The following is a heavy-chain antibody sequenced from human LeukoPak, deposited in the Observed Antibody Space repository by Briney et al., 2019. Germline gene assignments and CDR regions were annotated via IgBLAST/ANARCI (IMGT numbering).Heavy chain of an antibody. Sequence: PSETLSLTCAVSGYSISSGYYWGWIRQPPGKGLEWIGSIYHSGSTYYNPSLKSRVTISVDTSKNQFSLKLSSVAAADTAVYYCARGYKDYYYYYMDVWGKGTTVTVSS. V-gene: IGHV4-38-2*01. D-gene: IGHD5-24*01. CDR2: IYHSGST. J-gene: IGHJ6*03. CDR3: ARGYKDYYYYYMDV. CDR1: GYSISSGYY.